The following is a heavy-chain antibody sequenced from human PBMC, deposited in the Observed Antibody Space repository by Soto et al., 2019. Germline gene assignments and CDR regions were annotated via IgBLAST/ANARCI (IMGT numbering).Heavy chain of an antibody. D-gene: IGHD3-10*01. Sequence: TSETLSLTCTVSGGSVSSGSYYWSWIRQPPGKGLEWIGYIYYSGSTNYNPSLKSRVTISVDTSKNQFSLKLSSVTAADTAVYYCARANYGENYGMDVWGQGTTVTVSS. CDR3: ARANYGENYGMDV. J-gene: IGHJ6*02. CDR2: IYYSGST. V-gene: IGHV4-61*01. CDR1: GGSVSSGSYY.